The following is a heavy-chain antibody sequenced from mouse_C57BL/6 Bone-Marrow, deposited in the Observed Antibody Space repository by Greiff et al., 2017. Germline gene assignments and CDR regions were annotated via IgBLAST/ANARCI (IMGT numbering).Heavy chain of an antibody. V-gene: IGHV1-15*01. D-gene: IGHD1-1*02. Sequence: QVQLQQSGAELVRPGASVTLSCKASGYTFTDYEMHWVKQTPVHGLEWIGAIDPETGGTAYNQKFKGKAVLTADKSSSTAYMELRSLTSEDSAVYYCKRGRWRGYFDDRDEGTT. CDR2: IDPETGGT. CDR1: GYTFTDYE. CDR3: KRGRWRGYFDD. J-gene: IGHJ2*01.